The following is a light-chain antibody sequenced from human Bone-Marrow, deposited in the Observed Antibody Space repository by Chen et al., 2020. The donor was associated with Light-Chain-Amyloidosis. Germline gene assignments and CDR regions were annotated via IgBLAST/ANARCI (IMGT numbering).Light chain of an antibody. V-gene: IGLV3-21*02. CDR3: QVWDRSSDRPV. CDR1: NIGSTS. J-gene: IGLJ3*02. CDR2: DDS. Sequence: SYVLTQPSSVSVAPGQTATIACGGNNIGSTSVHWYQQTPGQAPLLVVYDDSDRPSGIPERLSGFNSGYTATLTISRVEAGDEADYYCQVWDRSSDRPVFGGGTKLTVL.